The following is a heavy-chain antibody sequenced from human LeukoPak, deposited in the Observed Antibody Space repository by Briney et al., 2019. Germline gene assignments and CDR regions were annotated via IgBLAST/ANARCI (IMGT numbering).Heavy chain of an antibody. CDR2: ISGSGGST. CDR1: GFTFSNYA. V-gene: IGHV3-23*01. Sequence: PGGSLSLSCAASGFTFSNYAMSWGRHAPGKGLEGVSHISGSGGSTYYADSVKGRFTISRDNSKNTLYLQMNSLRAEDTAVYYCARKHSTGTYYYYYGMDVWGQGTTVTVPS. D-gene: IGHD1-1*01. J-gene: IGHJ6*02. CDR3: ARKHSTGTYYYYYGMDV.